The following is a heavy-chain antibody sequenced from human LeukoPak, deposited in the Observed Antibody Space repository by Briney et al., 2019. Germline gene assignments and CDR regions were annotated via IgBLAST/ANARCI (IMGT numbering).Heavy chain of an antibody. Sequence: RSSETLSLTCTVSGGSISSSSYYWGWIRQPPGEGLEWIGSIYYSGSTYYNPSLKSRVTISVDTSKNQFSLKLSSVTAADTAVYYCAGLRYYGRYFDLWGRGTLVTVSS. CDR2: IYYSGST. D-gene: IGHD3-10*01. V-gene: IGHV4-39*07. J-gene: IGHJ2*01. CDR1: GGSISSSSYY. CDR3: AGLRYYGRYFDL.